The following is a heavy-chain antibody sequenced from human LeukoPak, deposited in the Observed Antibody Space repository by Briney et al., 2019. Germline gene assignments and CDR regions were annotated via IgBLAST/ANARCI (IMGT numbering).Heavy chain of an antibody. CDR1: GSSISSGYY. J-gene: IGHJ3*01. D-gene: IGHD3-22*01. V-gene: IGHV4-38-2*02. CDR2: IYHSGST. CDR3: AREGPNYDSSGYYSLGSV. Sequence: SETLSLTCTVSGSSISSGYYWGWIRQPPGKGLEWIGSIYHSGSTYYNPSLKSRVTISVDTSKNQFSLKLSSVTAADTAVYYCAREGPNYDSSGYYSLGSVWGQGTMVTVSS.